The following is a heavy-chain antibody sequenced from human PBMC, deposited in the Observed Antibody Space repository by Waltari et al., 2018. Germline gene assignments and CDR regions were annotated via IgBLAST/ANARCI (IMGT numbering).Heavy chain of an antibody. J-gene: IGHJ5*02. Sequence: QVTLKESGPVLVKHTETLTLTCTVSGLPLSNARMGVRWIRHPQRKALEWLAHIFSNDEKSYSTSLKSRLTISKDTSKSQVVLTMTNMDPVDTATYYCARQVEVGVVIWYNWFDPWGQGTLVTVSS. CDR2: IFSNDEK. CDR1: GLPLSNARMG. CDR3: ARQVEVGVVIWYNWFDP. V-gene: IGHV2-26*01. D-gene: IGHD3-3*01.